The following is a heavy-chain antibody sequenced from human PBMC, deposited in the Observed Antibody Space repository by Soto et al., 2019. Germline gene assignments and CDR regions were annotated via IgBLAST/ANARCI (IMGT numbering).Heavy chain of an antibody. D-gene: IGHD2-8*01. CDR2: ISGYNGDT. CDR1: GGTFSSYA. V-gene: IGHV1-18*01. CDR3: AKNGQPPYYYYGLDV. Sequence: AASVKVSCKASGGTFSSYAISWVRQAPGQGLEWMGWISGYNGDTNYAQKFQGRVSMTIDTSTATAYMELRSLTSDDTAVYYCAKNGQPPYYYYGLDVWGQGTKVTVSS. J-gene: IGHJ6*02.